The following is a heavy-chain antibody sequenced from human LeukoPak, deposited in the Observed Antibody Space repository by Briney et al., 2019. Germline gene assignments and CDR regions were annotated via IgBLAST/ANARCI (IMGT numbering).Heavy chain of an antibody. D-gene: IGHD5-24*01. CDR2: IYYSGST. V-gene: IGHV4-59*01. J-gene: IGHJ4*02. CDR1: GGSISSYY. CDR3: ARTRRDGYKFFDY. Sequence: PSETLSLTCTVSGGSISSYYWSWIRQPPGKGLEWIGYIYYSGSTNYNPSLKSRVTMSVDTSKNQFSLKLSSVTAADTAVYYCARTRRDGYKFFDYWGQGTLVTVSS.